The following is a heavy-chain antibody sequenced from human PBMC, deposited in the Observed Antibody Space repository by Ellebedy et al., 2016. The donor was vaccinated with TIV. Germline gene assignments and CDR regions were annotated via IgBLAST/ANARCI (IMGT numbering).Heavy chain of an antibody. D-gene: IGHD3-22*01. CDR2: IYYSVTT. J-gene: IGHJ3*02. V-gene: IGHV4-59*08. CDR3: ATAVDYYDSSGSQAFDI. Sequence: MPSETLSLTCTVSGGSLSYYYWSWIRHPPGKGLEWIGYIYYSVTTDYHPSLKSRVPISVDTSKNQFSLKLSSVTAADTAVYYCATAVDYYDSSGSQAFDIWGQGTMVTVSS. CDR1: GGSLSYYY.